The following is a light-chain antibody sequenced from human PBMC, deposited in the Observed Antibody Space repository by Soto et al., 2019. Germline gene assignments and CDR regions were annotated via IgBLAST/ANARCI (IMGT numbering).Light chain of an antibody. V-gene: IGKV3-11*01. CDR1: QSVSSY. J-gene: IGKJ5*01. CDR3: QQRSNWPIT. CDR2: DAS. Sequence: EIVLTQSPATLSLSPGERATLSCRTSQSVSSYFAWYQQKPGRAPRLPIYDASNRATGIPARFIGSGSGTDFTLTISSLEPEDFAVYYCQQRSNWPITFGQGTRLEIK.